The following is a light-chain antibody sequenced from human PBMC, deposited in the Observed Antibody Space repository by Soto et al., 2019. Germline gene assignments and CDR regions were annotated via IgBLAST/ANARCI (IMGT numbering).Light chain of an antibody. CDR3: QNYSSVPV. Sequence: DIQMTQSPTSLSASVGDRVTITCLASQGIRNFVAWYQQKPGKAPKLLIYAASTLQSGVPSRFSGSGSGTDFTLTFISLQPEDVATYSCQNYSSVPVFGPGTKVEIK. CDR1: QGIRNF. J-gene: IGKJ3*01. CDR2: AAS. V-gene: IGKV1-27*01.